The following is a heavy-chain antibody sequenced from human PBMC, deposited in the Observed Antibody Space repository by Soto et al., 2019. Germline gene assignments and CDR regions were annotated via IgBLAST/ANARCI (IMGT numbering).Heavy chain of an antibody. CDR3: ARGRPPILTTFGVVYEEGYYYYYGMDV. Sequence: ASVKVSCKASGYTFTSYGISWVRQAPGQGLEWMGWISAYNGNTNYAQKLQGRVTMTTDTSTSTAYMELRSLRSDDTAVYYCARGRPPILTTFGVVYEEGYYYYYGMDVWG. CDR2: ISAYNGNT. CDR1: GYTFTSYG. V-gene: IGHV1-18*01. J-gene: IGHJ6*02. D-gene: IGHD3-3*01.